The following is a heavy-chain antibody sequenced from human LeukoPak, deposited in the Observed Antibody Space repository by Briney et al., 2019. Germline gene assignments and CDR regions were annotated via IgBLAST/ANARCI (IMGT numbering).Heavy chain of an antibody. J-gene: IGHJ3*02. D-gene: IGHD3-9*01. CDR3: AVYYDILTGYSGNDAFDI. V-gene: IGHV3-21*01. CDR2: IITISSYI. CDR1: GFTFSSYN. Sequence: GVSLRLSCAASGFTFSSYNMNWVRQAPGKGREGVSSIITISSYIYYADPVKGRFTISSDNAKNSLHLQMNSLSAGDTAVYYCAVYYDILTGYSGNDAFDIWGQGTMVSVSS.